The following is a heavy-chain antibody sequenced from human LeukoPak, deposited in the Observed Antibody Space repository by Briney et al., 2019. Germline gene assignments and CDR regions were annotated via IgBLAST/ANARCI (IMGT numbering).Heavy chain of an antibody. CDR3: AVRARYTFGLRLSTFFDL. V-gene: IGHV1-8*01. D-gene: IGHD5-18*01. J-gene: IGHJ4*02. CDR2: MNPNSGNT. Sequence: ASVKVSCKASGYTFTSYDINWVRQATGQGLEWMGWMNPNSGNTGYAQKFQGRVTMTRNTSISTASMELSSLRSEDTATYYCAVRARYTFGLRLSTFFDLWGQGTLVTVSS. CDR1: GYTFTSYD.